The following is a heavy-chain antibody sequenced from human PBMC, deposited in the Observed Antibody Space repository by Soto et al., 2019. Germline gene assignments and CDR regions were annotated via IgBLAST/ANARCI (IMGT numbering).Heavy chain of an antibody. V-gene: IGHV1-18*01. Sequence: QVQLVQSGAEVKEPGASVRVSCKTSGYTFTSYDFSWVRQAPGQGLEWMAWISANNGDTNSAGKFQGRVTLTTDASTSTAYMELRNLRSADTAIYYCARDFRTSCSGTSCIYFDSWGQGTLVTVPS. J-gene: IGHJ4*02. CDR3: ARDFRTSCSGTSCIYFDS. CDR2: ISANNGDT. D-gene: IGHD2-2*01. CDR1: GYTFTSYD.